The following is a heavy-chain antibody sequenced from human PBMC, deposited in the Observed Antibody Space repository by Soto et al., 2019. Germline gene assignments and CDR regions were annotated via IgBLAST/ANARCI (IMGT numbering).Heavy chain of an antibody. CDR1: GGSISGYY. CDR2: IYYEGTI. Sequence: SETLSLTCTVSGGSISGYYWAWVRQPPERGLEWIGFIYYEGTISSNPSLASRVTISVDTSKNQFSLKVTSVTAADTAMYYCARLGGYCSSTSCYGYYGMDVWGQGTTVTVSS. CDR3: ARLGGYCSSTSCYGYYGMDV. D-gene: IGHD2-2*01. J-gene: IGHJ6*02. V-gene: IGHV4-59*08.